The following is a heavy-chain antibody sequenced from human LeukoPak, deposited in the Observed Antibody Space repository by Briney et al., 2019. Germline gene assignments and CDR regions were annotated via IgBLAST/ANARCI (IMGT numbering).Heavy chain of an antibody. Sequence: NASETLSLTCSVSGPSISPHHGRWIRQPPGKGLEWIAYISYSGSTNYNPSLKSRVTISLDMSKNQFSLEMNSVTAVDTAVYYCARGERLSPDYWGQGTLVTVSS. V-gene: IGHV4-59*11. CDR1: GPSISPHH. J-gene: IGHJ4*02. CDR3: ARGERLSPDY. D-gene: IGHD3-3*01. CDR2: ISYSGST.